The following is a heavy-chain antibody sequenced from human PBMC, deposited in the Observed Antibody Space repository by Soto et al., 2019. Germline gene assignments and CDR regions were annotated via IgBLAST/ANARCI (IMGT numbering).Heavy chain of an antibody. CDR3: SRDKGGRVAYGMDV. J-gene: IGHJ6*02. CDR1: GFSVSSSE. V-gene: IGHV3-48*03. D-gene: IGHD2-15*01. Sequence: EVQLVESGGGLVRPGGSLRLSCSVSGFSVSSSEMNWVRQAPGKGLEWVSYINEDGTTIYADSVKGRFTISRDSAEDSLFLQMNSLRADDTAVYYCSRDKGGRVAYGMDVWGQGTTVTVSS. CDR2: INEDGTTI.